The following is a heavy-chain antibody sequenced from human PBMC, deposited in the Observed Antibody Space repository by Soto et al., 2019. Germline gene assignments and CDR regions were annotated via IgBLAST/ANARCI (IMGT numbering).Heavy chain of an antibody. CDR2: ISSSGSTI. D-gene: IGHD3-16*02. J-gene: IGHJ3*02. CDR3: ARDRLITFGGVIVPFYAFDI. V-gene: IGHV3-11*01. CDR1: GFTFSDYY. Sequence: QVQLVESGGGLVKPGGSLRLSCAASGFTFSDYYMSWIRQAPGKGLEWVSYISSSGSTIYYADSVKGRFTISRDNAKNSLYLQMNSLRAEDTAVYYCARDRLITFGGVIVPFYAFDIWGQGTMVTVSS.